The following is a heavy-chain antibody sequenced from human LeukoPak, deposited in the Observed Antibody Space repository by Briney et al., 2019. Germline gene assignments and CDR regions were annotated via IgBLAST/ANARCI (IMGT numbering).Heavy chain of an antibody. Sequence: PSGALSLTCGVYGGSFSGYYWSWIRPPPGEGLEWIGEINHSGSTNYNPSLKSRVTISVDTSKNQFSLKLSSVTAADTAVYYCARGTAAGKSFDYWGQGTLVTVSS. D-gene: IGHD6-13*01. CDR3: ARGTAAGKSFDY. CDR1: GGSFSGYY. V-gene: IGHV4-34*01. CDR2: INHSGST. J-gene: IGHJ4*02.